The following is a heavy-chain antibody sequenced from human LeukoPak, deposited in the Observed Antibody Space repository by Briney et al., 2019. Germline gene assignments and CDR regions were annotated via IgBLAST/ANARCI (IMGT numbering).Heavy chain of an antibody. D-gene: IGHD3-10*01. CDR3: TRGGSNFDY. J-gene: IGHJ4*02. V-gene: IGHV4-59*01. Sequence: PSETLSLTCTVSGGSISSYYWSWVRQPPEKGLEWIGYIYYSGSTNYNPSLKSRVTISVDTSKNKFSLQLTSVTAADTAVYFCTRGGSNFDYWGQGTLVTVSS. CDR1: GGSISSYY. CDR2: IYYSGST.